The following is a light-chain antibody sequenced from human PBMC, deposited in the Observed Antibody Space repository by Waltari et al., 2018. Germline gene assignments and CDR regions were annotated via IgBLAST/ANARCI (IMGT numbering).Light chain of an antibody. CDR1: SSNIGAGYD. Sequence: QSVLTQPPSVSGAPGQRVTISCTGSSSNIGAGYDVHWYQQLPGTAPKLLIYGTGNRPSGVPDRFSGSKSGTSASLAITGLQAEDEADYYCQSYDSSLSGTWVFGGGTKLTVL. V-gene: IGLV1-40*01. CDR3: QSYDSSLSGTWV. J-gene: IGLJ3*02. CDR2: GTG.